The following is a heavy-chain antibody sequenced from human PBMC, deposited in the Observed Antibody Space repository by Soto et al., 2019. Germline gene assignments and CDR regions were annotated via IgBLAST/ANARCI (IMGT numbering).Heavy chain of an antibody. CDR3: ASERGYSYGSFDY. J-gene: IGHJ4*02. CDR2: IIPIFGTA. D-gene: IGHD5-18*01. V-gene: IGHV1-69*13. Sequence: SVKVSCKASGGTFSSYAISWVRQAPGQGLEWMGGIIPIFGTANYAQKFQGRVTITADESTSTAYMELSSLRSEDTAVYYCASERGYSYGSFDYWGQGAMVTVYS. CDR1: GGTFSSYA.